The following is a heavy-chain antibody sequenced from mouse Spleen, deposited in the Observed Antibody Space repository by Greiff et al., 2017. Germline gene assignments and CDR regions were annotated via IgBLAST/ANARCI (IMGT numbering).Heavy chain of an antibody. J-gene: IGHJ4*01. D-gene: IGHD2-14*01. V-gene: IGHV5-17*01. CDR3: ARPDYRYDYYAMDY. Sequence: EVKLVESGGGLVKPGGSLKLSCAASGFTFSDYGMHWVRQAPEKGLEWVAYISSGSSTIYYADTVKGRFTISRDNAKNTLFLQMTSLRSEDTAMYYCARPDYRYDYYAMDYWGQGTSVTVSS. CDR1: GFTFSDYG. CDR2: ISSGSSTI.